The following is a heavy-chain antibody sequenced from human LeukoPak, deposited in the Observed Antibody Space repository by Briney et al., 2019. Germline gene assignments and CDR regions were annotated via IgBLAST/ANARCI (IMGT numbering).Heavy chain of an antibody. D-gene: IGHD6-19*01. Sequence: KASETLSLTCTVSGGSISSSSYYWGWIRQPPGKGLEWIGSIYYSGSTYYNPSLKSRVTISVDTSKNQFSLKLSSVTAADTAVYYCARQLLSSGWSDYWGQGTLVTVSS. CDR2: IYYSGST. V-gene: IGHV4-39*01. CDR3: ARQLLSSGWSDY. J-gene: IGHJ4*02. CDR1: GGSISSSSYY.